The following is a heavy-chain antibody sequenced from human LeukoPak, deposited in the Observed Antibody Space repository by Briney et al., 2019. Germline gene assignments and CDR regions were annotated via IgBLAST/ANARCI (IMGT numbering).Heavy chain of an antibody. CDR2: IYTSGCT. D-gene: IGHD3-22*01. Sequence: PSETLSLTCTVSGVSISSGSYYWRWIRQPAGKGLEWIGRIYTSGCTNYNPSLQSRVTISVDTSKNQFSLKLSSVTAADTAVYYCARDLHDSSGYYSRYYYYYYMDVWGKGTTVTISS. CDR1: GVSISSGSYY. CDR3: ARDLHDSSGYYSRYYYYYYMDV. J-gene: IGHJ6*03. V-gene: IGHV4-61*02.